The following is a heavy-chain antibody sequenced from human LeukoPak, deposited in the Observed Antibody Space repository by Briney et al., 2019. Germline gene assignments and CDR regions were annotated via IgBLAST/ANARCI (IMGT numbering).Heavy chain of an antibody. D-gene: IGHD4-17*01. Sequence: ASVKVSCKASGGTFSRYAISWVRQAPGPGLAWVGGIIPVFGTANYAQKFQGRVTITTDESTSTAYMGLSSLRSEDTAVYYCARETGTVTLDYWGQGTLVTVSS. CDR3: ARETGTVTLDY. J-gene: IGHJ4*02. CDR1: GGTFSRYA. V-gene: IGHV1-69*05. CDR2: IIPVFGTA.